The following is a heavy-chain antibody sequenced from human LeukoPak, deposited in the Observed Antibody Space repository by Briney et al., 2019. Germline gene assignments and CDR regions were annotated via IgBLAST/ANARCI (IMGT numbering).Heavy chain of an antibody. Sequence: GGSLRLSCAASGFTFSSYWMSWVRQAPGKGLEWVANIKQDGSGKYYVDSVKGRFTISRDNGENSLYLQMNSLRAEDTAVYYCAGDLRWFDPWGRGTLVSVSS. V-gene: IGHV3-7*01. CDR2: IKQDGSGK. J-gene: IGHJ5*02. CDR1: GFTFSSYW. CDR3: AGDLRWFDP.